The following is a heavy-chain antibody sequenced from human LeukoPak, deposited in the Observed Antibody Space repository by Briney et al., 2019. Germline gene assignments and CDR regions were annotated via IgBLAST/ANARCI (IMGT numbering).Heavy chain of an antibody. D-gene: IGHD6-19*01. CDR3: ARPPPSYSSGWYVFDY. Sequence: ASVKVSCKASGYIFTSYSMHWVRQAPGQRLEWMGSINAVNGNTKFSQKFQGRVTITRDTSASTAYMELSSLRSEDTAVYYCARPPPSYSSGWYVFDYWGQGTLVTVSS. CDR1: GYIFTSYS. J-gene: IGHJ4*02. CDR2: INAVNGNT. V-gene: IGHV1-3*01.